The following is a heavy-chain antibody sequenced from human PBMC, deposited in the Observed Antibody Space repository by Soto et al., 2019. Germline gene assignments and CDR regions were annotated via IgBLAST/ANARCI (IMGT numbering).Heavy chain of an antibody. J-gene: IGHJ4*02. CDR2: IRSRSYAGTT. Sequence: PVRSLRLSCASSGFKFDDYAMSCVRHSPGRWLEWVGYIRSRSYAGTTAYAASVEGRFIISRDDTRSIAYLQMHGLRIEDTAVYYCTRDLLHDNHAQPFEYLGQGTLVNVS. D-gene: IGHD3-22*01. CDR1: GFKFDDYA. CDR3: TRDLLHDNHAQPFEY. V-gene: IGHV3-49*04.